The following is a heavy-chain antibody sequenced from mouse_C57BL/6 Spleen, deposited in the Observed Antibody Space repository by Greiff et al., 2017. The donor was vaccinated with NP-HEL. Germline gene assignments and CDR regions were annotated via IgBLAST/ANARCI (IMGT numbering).Heavy chain of an antibody. CDR3: ARQIDRGLDY. CDR1: GFTFSSYG. J-gene: IGHJ4*01. V-gene: IGHV5-6*01. D-gene: IGHD2-14*01. CDR2: ISSGGSYT. Sequence: EVQVVESGGDLVKPGGSLKLSCAASGFTFSSYGMSWVRQTPDKRLEWVATISSGGSYTYYPDSVKGRFTISRDNAKNTLYLQMSSLKSEDTAMYYCARQIDRGLDYWGQGTSVTVSS.